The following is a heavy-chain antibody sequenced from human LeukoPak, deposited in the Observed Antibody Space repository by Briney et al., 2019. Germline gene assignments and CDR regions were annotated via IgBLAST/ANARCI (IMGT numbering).Heavy chain of an antibody. CDR2: ITGSGGNT. D-gene: IGHD3-9*01. J-gene: IGHJ4*02. V-gene: IGHV3-23*01. CDR3: AKWGDYDVLTGYYVSDY. CDR1: GFTFSNYA. Sequence: GASLRLSCVASGFTFSNYAMSWVRQAPGKGLEWVSAITGSGGNTYYADSVKGRFTISRDNSKYTVFLQMNSLRAEDTAVYYCAKWGDYDVLTGYYVSDYWGQGTLVTVSS.